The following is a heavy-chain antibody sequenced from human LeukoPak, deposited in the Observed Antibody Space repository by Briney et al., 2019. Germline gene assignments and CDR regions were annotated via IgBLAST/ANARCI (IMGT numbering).Heavy chain of an antibody. CDR1: GFTFTGDW. D-gene: IGHD3-10*01. CDR2: IKQDGGEK. CDR3: ARERGFGQAEV. Sequence: VGSLRLSCAASGFTFTGDWMSWLRQAPGKGPEWVANIKQDGGEKYYVDSVKGRFTISRDNAKNSLYLQMNSLRAEDTAVYYCARERGFGQAEVWGKGTTVTVSS. J-gene: IGHJ6*04. V-gene: IGHV3-7*01.